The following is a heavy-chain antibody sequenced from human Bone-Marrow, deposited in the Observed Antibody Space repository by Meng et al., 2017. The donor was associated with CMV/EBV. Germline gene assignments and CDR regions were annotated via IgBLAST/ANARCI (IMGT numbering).Heavy chain of an antibody. CDR1: GYTFTGFF. J-gene: IGHJ6*02. D-gene: IGHD1-26*01. V-gene: IGHV1-2*02. CDR2: INFNGADT. CDR3: ASPRSVGGTLVGFHYYYGMDV. Sequence: VSVKVSCKVSGYTFTGFFLHWVRQAPGQGLEWMGWINFNGADTDYAQKFQGRVTMTRDTSISTAYMELSSLRSDDTAVYFCASPRSVGGTLVGFHYYYGMDVWGQGTTVTVSS.